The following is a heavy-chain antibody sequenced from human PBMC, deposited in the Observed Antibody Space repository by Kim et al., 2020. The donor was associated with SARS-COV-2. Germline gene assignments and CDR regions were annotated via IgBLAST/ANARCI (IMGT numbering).Heavy chain of an antibody. D-gene: IGHD5-12*01. J-gene: IGHJ6*02. V-gene: IGHV1-69*04. CDR2: IIPILGIA. CDR3: ARESDIVAHSTNYYYYYGMDV. CDR1: GGTFSSYA. Sequence: SVKVSCKASGGTFSSYAISWVRQAPGQGLEWMGRIIPILGIANYAQKFQGRVTITADKSTSTAYMELSSLRSEDTAVYYCARESDIVAHSTNYYYYYGMDVWGQGTTVTVSS.